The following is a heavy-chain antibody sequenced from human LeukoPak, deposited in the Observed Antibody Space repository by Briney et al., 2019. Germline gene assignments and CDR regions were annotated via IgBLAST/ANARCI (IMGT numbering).Heavy chain of an antibody. V-gene: IGHV4-39*07. D-gene: IGHD3-16*01. CDR3: ARARWRELDY. CDR2: IYYSGST. J-gene: IGHJ4*02. Sequence: SETRSLTCTVSGGSISSSSYYWGWIRQPPGKGLEWIGSIYYSGSTYYNPSLKSRVTISVDTSKNQFSLKLSSVTAADTAVYYCARARWRELDYWGQGTLVTVSS. CDR1: GGSISSSSYY.